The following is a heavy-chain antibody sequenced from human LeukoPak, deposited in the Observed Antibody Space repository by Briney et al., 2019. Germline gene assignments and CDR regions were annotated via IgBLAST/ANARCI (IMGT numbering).Heavy chain of an antibody. CDR2: ISSGGST. D-gene: IGHD3-10*01. CDR1: GFAASSNY. CDR3: ARSGWFGELSGFEYYFDY. Sequence: GGSLRLSCAASGFAASSNYMSWVPQTPRKGMECGSVISSGGSTYYADSVKGRFTISRDNSKNTLYLQMNSLRAEDTAVYYCARSGWFGELSGFEYYFDYWGQGTLVTVTS. J-gene: IGHJ4*02. V-gene: IGHV3-66*01.